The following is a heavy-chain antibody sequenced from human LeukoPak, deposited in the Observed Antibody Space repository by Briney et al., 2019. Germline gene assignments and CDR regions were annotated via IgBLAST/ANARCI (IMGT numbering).Heavy chain of an antibody. J-gene: IGHJ4*02. Sequence: PGGSLRLSCAASGFIFSNDAMHWVRQAPGKGLEWVAFIWFDGSNKHYADSVKGRFTISRDNSKNTLYLQMNSLRAEDTAVYYCAKEDARVDTEIDYWGQGTLVTVSS. CDR2: IWFDGSNK. V-gene: IGHV3-30*02. CDR1: GFIFSNDA. CDR3: AKEDARVDTEIDY. D-gene: IGHD5-18*01.